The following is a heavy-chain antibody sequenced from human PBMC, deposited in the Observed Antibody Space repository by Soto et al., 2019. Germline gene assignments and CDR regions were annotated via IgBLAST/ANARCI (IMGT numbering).Heavy chain of an antibody. J-gene: IGHJ5*02. CDR1: GYANTRYA. D-gene: IGHD1-26*01. Sequence: GASVKVSWKTSGYANTRYAGHWVRQAPGQGLEWMGWISAYNGNTNYAQKLQGRVTMTTDTSTSTAYMELRSLRSDDTAVYYCARVSGRKEVWFDPWGQGTLVTVSS. CDR2: ISAYNGNT. CDR3: ARVSGRKEVWFDP. V-gene: IGHV1-18*01.